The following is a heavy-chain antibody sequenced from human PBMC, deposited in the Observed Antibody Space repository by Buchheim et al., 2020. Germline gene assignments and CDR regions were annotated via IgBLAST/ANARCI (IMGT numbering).Heavy chain of an antibody. V-gene: IGHV3-23*01. CDR2: ISGSGGST. Sequence: EVQLLESGGGLVQPGGSLRLSCAASGFTFSSYAMSWVRQAPGKGLEWVSAISGSGGSTYYADSVKGRFTISRDNSKNTLYLQMNSLRAEDTAVYYCAKRGLKWILGDYDFDRNWYFDLWGRGTL. CDR3: AKRGLKWILGDYDFDRNWYFDL. CDR1: GFTFSSYA. D-gene: IGHD4-17*01. J-gene: IGHJ2*01.